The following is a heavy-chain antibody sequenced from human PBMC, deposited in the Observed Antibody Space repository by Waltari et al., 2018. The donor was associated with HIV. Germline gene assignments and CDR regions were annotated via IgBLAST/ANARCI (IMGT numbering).Heavy chain of an antibody. CDR1: GYSFTSYW. Sequence: EVQLVQSGAEVKKPGESLKISCKGSGYSFTSYWIGWVRQMPGKGLEWLGVISPGDSEPRYSPSFHGQVTLSADKSISTAYLQWSSLKASDTAMYYCARQVLWFGEYYFDYWGQGTLVTVSS. CDR2: ISPGDSEP. J-gene: IGHJ4*02. D-gene: IGHD3-10*01. CDR3: ARQVLWFGEYYFDY. V-gene: IGHV5-51*01.